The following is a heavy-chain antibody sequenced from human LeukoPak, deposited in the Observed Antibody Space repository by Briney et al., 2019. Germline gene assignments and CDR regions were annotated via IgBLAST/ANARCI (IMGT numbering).Heavy chain of an antibody. CDR3: ARENWGPVDN. V-gene: IGHV3-74*01. J-gene: IGHJ4*02. D-gene: IGHD3-16*01. Sequence: GGSLRLSCAASGFTFSSYAMNWVRQAPGKGLVWVSLINSDGSSTTYADSVKGRFTISRDNAKNTLYLQMNSLRAEDTAVYYCARENWGPVDNWGQGTLVTVSS. CDR1: GFTFSSYA. CDR2: INSDGSST.